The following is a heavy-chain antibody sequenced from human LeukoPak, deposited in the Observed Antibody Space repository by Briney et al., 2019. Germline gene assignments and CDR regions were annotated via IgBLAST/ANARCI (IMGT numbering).Heavy chain of an antibody. CDR2: IYYRST. Sequence: SETLSLTCTVSGGSISSYYWSWIRQPPGKGLEWIGYIYYRSTNYNPSLKSRVTISIDTSKNQLSLKLNSVTAADTAVYYCARHYDNDSYYYAHFDYWGQGTLVTVSS. D-gene: IGHD3-22*01. CDR1: GGSISSYY. V-gene: IGHV4-59*08. CDR3: ARHYDNDSYYYAHFDY. J-gene: IGHJ4*01.